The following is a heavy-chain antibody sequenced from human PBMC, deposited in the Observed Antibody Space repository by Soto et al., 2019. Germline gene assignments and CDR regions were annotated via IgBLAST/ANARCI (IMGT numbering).Heavy chain of an antibody. CDR1: GFTFSNYA. J-gene: IGHJ4*02. V-gene: IGHV3-23*01. CDR2: ISISGSSI. CDR3: AKDEYYYDSSGYYGGEDYFDY. D-gene: IGHD3-22*01. Sequence: PGGSLRLSCGASGFTFSNYAMTWVRQAPGKGLEWVSTISISGSSIYYADSVKGRFTISRDNSKNTLYLQMNSLRAEDTAVYYCAKDEYYYDSSGYYGGEDYFDYWGQGTLVTVSS.